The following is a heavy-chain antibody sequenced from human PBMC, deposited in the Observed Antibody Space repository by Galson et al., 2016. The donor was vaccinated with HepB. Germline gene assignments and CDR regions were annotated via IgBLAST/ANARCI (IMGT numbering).Heavy chain of an antibody. CDR2: TYYSGST. J-gene: IGHJ4*02. Sequence: ATLSPTCTVSGGSISTSSYFWGWIRQPPGKGLEWIGRTYYSGSTYNNPSLRNRLTISVDTTKNQFSLKLSSVTAADTAVYYCARRPYSPYYYFDYWGQGTLVTVSS. D-gene: IGHD2-15*01. CDR1: GGSISTSSYF. V-gene: IGHV4-39*01. CDR3: ARRPYSPYYYFDY.